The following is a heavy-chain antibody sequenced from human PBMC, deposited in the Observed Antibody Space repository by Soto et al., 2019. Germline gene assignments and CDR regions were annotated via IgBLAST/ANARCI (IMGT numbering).Heavy chain of an antibody. D-gene: IGHD1-7*01. CDR1: GDSVSSNSAA. CDR3: AREGTGTTISVYYYYYGMDV. V-gene: IGHV6-1*01. J-gene: IGHJ6*02. Sequence: SQTLSLTCAISGDSVSSNSAAWNWIRQSPSRGLEWPGRTYYRSKWYNDYAVSVKSRITINPDTSKNQFSLQLSSVTPEDTAVYYCAREGTGTTISVYYYYYGMDVWGQGTTVTVSS. CDR2: TYYRSKWYN.